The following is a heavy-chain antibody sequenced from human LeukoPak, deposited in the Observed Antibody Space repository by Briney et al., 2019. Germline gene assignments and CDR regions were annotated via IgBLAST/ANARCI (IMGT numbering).Heavy chain of an antibody. V-gene: IGHV3-21*01. J-gene: IGHJ6*03. D-gene: IGHD3-10*02. CDR2: ISSSSSYI. Sequence: PGGSLRLSCEASGFTFSSYSMNWVGQAPGKGLEWVSSISSSSSYIYYADSVKGRFNISRDNAKNSLYLQMNSLRAEDTAVYYCAELGITMIGGVWGKGTKVTIS. CDR1: GFTFSSYS. CDR3: AELGITMIGGV.